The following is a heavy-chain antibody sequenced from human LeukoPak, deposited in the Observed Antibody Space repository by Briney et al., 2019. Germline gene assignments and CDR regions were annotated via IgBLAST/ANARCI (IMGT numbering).Heavy chain of an antibody. V-gene: IGHV1-69*06. CDR2: IIPIFGTT. CDR3: ARGSGNFDY. D-gene: IGHD3-10*01. Sequence: SVKVSCKASGGTFSSYAISWVRQAPGQGLEWMGGIIPIFGTTNYAQKFQDRVTITADKSTSTAYMELRSLRSDDTAVYYCARGSGNFDYWGQGTLVTVSS. J-gene: IGHJ4*02. CDR1: GGTFSSYA.